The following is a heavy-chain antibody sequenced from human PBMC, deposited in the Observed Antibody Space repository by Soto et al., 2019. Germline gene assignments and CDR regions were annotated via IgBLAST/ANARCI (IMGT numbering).Heavy chain of an antibody. D-gene: IGHD2-2*01. Sequence: SETLSLTCTVAGGSSHSSSHHWCWIRQPPGKWLEWIVSIYHSGSTYYKSSLKSRVTISVDTSKNQFSLKLSSVTATDTAVYYCVRLGDCSSHSCSREDYYMDVRGNGTTVTVSS. V-gene: IGHV4-39*01. J-gene: IGHJ6*03. CDR2: IYHSGST. CDR3: VRLGDCSSHSCSREDYYMDV. CDR1: GGSSHSSSHH.